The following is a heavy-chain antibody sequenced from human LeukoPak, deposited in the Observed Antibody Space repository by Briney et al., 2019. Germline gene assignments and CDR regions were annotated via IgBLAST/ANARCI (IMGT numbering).Heavy chain of an antibody. V-gene: IGHV1-46*01. Sequence: ASVKVSCKASGYTITNYYVHWVRQAPGQGLEWMGVISPSGDFTSYAQMFQGSITVTRDTSTSTVYMELSSLRSEDTAVYYCARDRDPYYYDSSGYYPGYWGQGTLVTVSS. D-gene: IGHD3-22*01. CDR1: GYTITNYY. CDR3: ARDRDPYYYDSSGYYPGY. J-gene: IGHJ4*02. CDR2: ISPSGDFT.